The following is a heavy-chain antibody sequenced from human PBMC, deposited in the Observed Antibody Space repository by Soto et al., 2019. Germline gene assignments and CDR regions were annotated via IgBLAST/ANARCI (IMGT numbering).Heavy chain of an antibody. CDR3: ASLYSGYDYVSDDY. J-gene: IGHJ4*02. CDR1: GGSISSSNW. CDR2: IYLSGST. Sequence: QVQLQESGPGLVKPSGTLSLTCAVSGGSISSSNWWSWVRQPPGKGLEWIGEIYLSGSTNYNPSLKSRVTISVDKSKNQFSLKLSSVTAADTAVYYCASLYSGYDYVSDDYWGQGTLVTVSS. D-gene: IGHD5-12*01. V-gene: IGHV4-4*02.